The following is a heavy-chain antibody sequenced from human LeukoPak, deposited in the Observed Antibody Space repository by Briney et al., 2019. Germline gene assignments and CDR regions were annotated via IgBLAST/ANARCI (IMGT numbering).Heavy chain of an antibody. CDR3: ARAKTHCYDSSGYYYYYYGMDV. V-gene: IGHV1-18*01. J-gene: IGHJ6*02. Sequence: GASVKVSCKASGYTFTSYGISWVRQAPGQGLEWMGWISAYNGNTNYAQKLQGRVTMTTDTSTSTAYMELRSLRSDDTAVYYCARAKTHCYDSSGYYYYYYGMDVWGQGTTVTVSS. CDR1: GYTFTSYG. CDR2: ISAYNGNT. D-gene: IGHD3-22*01.